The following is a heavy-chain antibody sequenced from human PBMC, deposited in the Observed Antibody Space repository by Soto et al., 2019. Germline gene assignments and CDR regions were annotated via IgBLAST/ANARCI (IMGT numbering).Heavy chain of an antibody. CDR2: IVPIHDTT. CDR1: RGTFSNYA. CDR3: AAHSEGHLS. Sequence: QVQLVQTGAEVKRPGSSVNVSCTASRGTFSNYAILWVRQAPGQGLEWMGGIVPIHDTTDYAQKFQGRVTTTADEPSRRAYMQLRSLRSEVTAVSYCAAHSEGHLSWGQGKLVTVSS. J-gene: IGHJ5*02. V-gene: IGHV1-69*01.